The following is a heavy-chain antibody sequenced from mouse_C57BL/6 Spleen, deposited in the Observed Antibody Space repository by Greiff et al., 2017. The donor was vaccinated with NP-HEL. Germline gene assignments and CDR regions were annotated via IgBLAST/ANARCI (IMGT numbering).Heavy chain of an antibody. CDR2: IDPSDSYT. CDR3: ARIIAGDYAMDY. D-gene: IGHD2-13*01. V-gene: IGHV1-69*01. J-gene: IGHJ3*01. Sequence: QVQLQQPGAELVMPGASVKLSCKASGYTFTSYWMHWVKQRPGQGLEWIGEIDPSDSYTNYNQKFKGKSTLTVDKSSSTAYMQLSSLTSEDSAVYYCARIIAGDYAMDYWGQGTLVTVSA. CDR1: GYTFTSYW.